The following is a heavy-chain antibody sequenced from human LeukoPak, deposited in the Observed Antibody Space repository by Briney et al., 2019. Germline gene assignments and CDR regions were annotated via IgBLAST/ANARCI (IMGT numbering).Heavy chain of an antibody. D-gene: IGHD1-26*01. CDR3: ARSGTPNNYYNYGMDV. CDR2: ISSSSSYT. CDR1: GFTFSDYY. V-gene: IGHV3-11*03. Sequence: PGGSLRLSCAVSGFTFSDYYMSWIRKAPGKGLEWVSYISSSSSYTKYADSMKGRFTISRDNAKKSLYLQMNSLRPEDTAVYYCARSGTPNNYYNYGMDVWGQGTTVTVSS. J-gene: IGHJ6*02.